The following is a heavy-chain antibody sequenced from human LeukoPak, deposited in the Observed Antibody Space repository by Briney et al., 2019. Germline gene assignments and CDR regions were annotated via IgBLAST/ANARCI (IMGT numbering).Heavy chain of an antibody. CDR1: GGTFSSYA. J-gene: IGHJ5*02. Sequence: GASVKVSCKASGGTFSSYAISWVRQAPGQGLEWMGGIIPIFGTANYAQKFQGRVTITADESTSTAYMELSSLRSEDTAVYYCARGPLLDRPIAAPKKNWFDPWGQGTLVTVSS. V-gene: IGHV1-69*13. CDR2: IIPIFGTA. CDR3: ARGPLLDRPIAAPKKNWFDP. D-gene: IGHD6-13*01.